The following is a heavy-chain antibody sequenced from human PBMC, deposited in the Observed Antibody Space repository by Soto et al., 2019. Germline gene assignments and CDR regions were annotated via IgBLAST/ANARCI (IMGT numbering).Heavy chain of an antibody. J-gene: IGHJ6*02. Sequence: GSLRLSCISSGFTFRTYTMNWVRQAPGKGLEWVSGIRGFSPYTFYAESVKGRFTISRDNAKNSLYLQMNSLRAEDTAVYYCARDRGYDAHDYYYNAMDVWGQGTTVTVSS. D-gene: IGHD2-15*01. CDR2: IRGFSPYT. V-gene: IGHV3-21*01. CDR1: GFTFRTYT. CDR3: ARDRGYDAHDYYYNAMDV.